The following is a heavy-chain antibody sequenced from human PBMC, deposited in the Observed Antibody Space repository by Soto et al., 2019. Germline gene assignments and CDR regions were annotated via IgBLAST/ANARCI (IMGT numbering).Heavy chain of an antibody. J-gene: IGHJ6*02. Sequence: GSLRLSCISSGFTFRTYTMNWVRQAPGKGLEWVSGIRGFSPYTFYAESVKGRFTISRDNAKNSLYLQMNSLRAEDTAVYYCARDRGYDAHDYYYNAMDVWGQGTTVTVSS. D-gene: IGHD2-15*01. CDR2: IRGFSPYT. V-gene: IGHV3-21*01. CDR1: GFTFRTYT. CDR3: ARDRGYDAHDYYYNAMDV.